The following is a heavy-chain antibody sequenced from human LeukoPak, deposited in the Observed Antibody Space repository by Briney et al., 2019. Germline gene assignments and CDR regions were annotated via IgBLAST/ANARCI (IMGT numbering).Heavy chain of an antibody. CDR2: IYYSGST. V-gene: IGHV4-61*01. Sequence: SETLSLTCTVSGGSISSSSYYWGWIRQPPGKGLEWIGYIYYSGSTNYNPSLKSRVTISVDTSKNQFSLKLSSVTAADTPVYYCAREPGGTWGFDYWGQGTLVTVSS. CDR3: AREPGGTWGFDY. CDR1: GGSISSSSYY. J-gene: IGHJ4*02. D-gene: IGHD3-16*01.